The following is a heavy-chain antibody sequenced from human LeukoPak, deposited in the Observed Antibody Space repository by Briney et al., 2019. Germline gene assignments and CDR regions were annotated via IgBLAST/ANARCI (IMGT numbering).Heavy chain of an antibody. D-gene: IGHD3-10*01. CDR2: IGGSGSST. Sequence: GGSLRLSCAAAGLTFSSYAMNGVRQAPGKGLEWVSVIGGSGSSTNYADSVKGRFTISRDNPKNTLYLQMSSLRVEDTAVYYRAKGYYSGSGRYYFDFWGQGTLVTVSS. J-gene: IGHJ4*02. V-gene: IGHV3-23*01. CDR1: GLTFSSYA. CDR3: AKGYYSGSGRYYFDF.